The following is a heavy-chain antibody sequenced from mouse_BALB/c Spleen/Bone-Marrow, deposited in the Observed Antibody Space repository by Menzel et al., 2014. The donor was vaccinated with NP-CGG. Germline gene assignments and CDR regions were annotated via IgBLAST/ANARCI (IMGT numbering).Heavy chain of an antibody. J-gene: IGHJ2*01. Sequence: VQLQQSGAELARPGASVKLSCKASGYTFSNSWMQRVKQRPGQGLDWIGTIYPGDGDTRYTQKFEGKATLTADKSSSTAYMQLSSLTSDDSAVYYCARRGYGSSFDYWGQGTTLTVSS. CDR3: ARRGYGSSFDY. D-gene: IGHD1-1*01. CDR1: GYTFSNSW. V-gene: IGHV1-87*01. CDR2: IYPGDGDT.